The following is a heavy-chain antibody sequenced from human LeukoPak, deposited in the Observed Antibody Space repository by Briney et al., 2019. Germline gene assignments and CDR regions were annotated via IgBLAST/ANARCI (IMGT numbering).Heavy chain of an antibody. CDR2: ISWNSDSI. CDR1: GFTFDVYA. J-gene: IGHJ4*02. Sequence: PGGSLRLSCAASGFTFDVYAMHWGPAAPGRGLECVSGISWNSDSIGYADSVKGRFTSSRDNAKNSLYLQMNSLRAEDTALYYCAKSTPSSYGVYLRGYFDYWGQGTLVTVSS. V-gene: IGHV3-9*01. CDR3: AKSTPSSYGVYLRGYFDY. D-gene: IGHD4-17*01.